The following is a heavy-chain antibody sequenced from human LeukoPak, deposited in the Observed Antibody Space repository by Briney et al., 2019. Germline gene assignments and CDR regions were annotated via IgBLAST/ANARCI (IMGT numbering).Heavy chain of an antibody. Sequence: PGRSLRLSCAASGFTFSSYGMHWVRQAPGKGLEWVAVISHDGSNKYYADSVKGRFTISRDNSKNTLYLQMSTLRAEDTAVYYCAKDVGATSKTTYYFDYWGQGTLVTVSS. CDR1: GFTFSSYG. J-gene: IGHJ4*02. V-gene: IGHV3-30*18. CDR3: AKDVGATSKTTYYFDY. D-gene: IGHD1-26*01. CDR2: ISHDGSNK.